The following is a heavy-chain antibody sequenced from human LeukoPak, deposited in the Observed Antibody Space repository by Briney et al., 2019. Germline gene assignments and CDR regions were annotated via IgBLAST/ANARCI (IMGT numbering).Heavy chain of an antibody. CDR2: INHSGST. J-gene: IGHJ5*02. D-gene: IGHD3-10*01. CDR3: ARSSSYYYGSGSYSPFDP. V-gene: IGHV4-34*01. CDR1: GGSFSGYY. Sequence: SETLSLTCAVYGGSFSGYYWSWIRQPPGKGLEWIGEINHSGSTNYNPSLKSRVTISVDTSKNQFSLKLSSVTAADTAVYYCARSSSYYYGSGSYSPFDPWGQGTLVTVSS.